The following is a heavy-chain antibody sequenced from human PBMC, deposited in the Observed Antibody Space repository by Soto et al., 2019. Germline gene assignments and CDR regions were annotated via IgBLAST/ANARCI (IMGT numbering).Heavy chain of an antibody. J-gene: IGHJ4*02. CDR1: GGSISSGDYY. CDR2: IYYSGST. Sequence: SETLSLTCTVSGGSISSGDYYWSWIRQPPGKGLEWIGYIYYSGSTNYNPSLKSRVTISVDTSKNQFSLKLSSVTAADTAVYYCAREGDGYNYGNYFDYWGQGTLVTVSS. D-gene: IGHD5-12*01. CDR3: AREGDGYNYGNYFDY. V-gene: IGHV4-61*08.